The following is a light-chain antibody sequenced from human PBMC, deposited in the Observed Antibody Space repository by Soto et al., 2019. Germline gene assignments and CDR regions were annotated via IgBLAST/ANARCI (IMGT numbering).Light chain of an antibody. V-gene: IGLV2-23*01. Sequence: QSVLTQPASVSGSPGQSITISCTGTSSDVGSYNLVSWYQQHPGKAPKLMIYEGSERPSGVSSRFSGSKSGNTASLTISGLQAEDEADYYCCSYAGSTTLAFGGGTQLPS. CDR2: EGS. CDR1: SSDVGSYNL. J-gene: IGLJ2*01. CDR3: CSYAGSTTLA.